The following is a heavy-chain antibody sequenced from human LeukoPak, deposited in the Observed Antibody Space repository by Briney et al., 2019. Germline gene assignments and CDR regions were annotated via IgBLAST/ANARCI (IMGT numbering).Heavy chain of an antibody. CDR1: GYTFTSYG. V-gene: IGHV1-18*01. CDR2: ISAYNGNT. CDR3: ARARSYYYGSGSSVLDWFDP. Sequence: ASVKVSCKASGYTFTSYGISWVRQAPGQGLEWMGWISAYNGNTNYAQKLQGRVTMTTDTFTSTAYMELRSLRSDDTAVYYCARARSYYYGSGSSVLDWFDPWGQGTPVTVSS. J-gene: IGHJ5*02. D-gene: IGHD3-10*01.